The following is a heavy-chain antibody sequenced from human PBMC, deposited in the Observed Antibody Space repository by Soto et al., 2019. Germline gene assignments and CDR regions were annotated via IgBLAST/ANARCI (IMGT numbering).Heavy chain of an antibody. J-gene: IGHJ4*02. D-gene: IGHD3-22*01. CDR3: ARGRYLDSSDYWVANLPFDH. CDR1: GFTFNSYV. CDR2: ISRSGRGSA. V-gene: IGHV3-23*01. Sequence: GGSLRLSCAASGFTFNSYVMTWVRQAPGEGLEWVSSISRSGRGSAYYADSVKGRFTISRDNSENTLFLQMNNLREEDTALYYCARGRYLDSSDYWVANLPFDHWGLGTLVTVSS.